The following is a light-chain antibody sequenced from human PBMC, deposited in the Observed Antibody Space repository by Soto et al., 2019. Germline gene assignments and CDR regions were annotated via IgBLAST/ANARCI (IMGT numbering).Light chain of an antibody. V-gene: IGKV1-39*01. J-gene: IGKJ2*01. Sequence: DIQMTQSPSSLSASIGDRVTITCRTSQSIDSLLNWYQQKPGKAPVLLIYAASNLQSGVPSRFSGSGSGTDFTLTINSLQPEDLATYYCQQSYSTPYTFGQGTKLEIK. CDR1: QSIDSL. CDR2: AAS. CDR3: QQSYSTPYT.